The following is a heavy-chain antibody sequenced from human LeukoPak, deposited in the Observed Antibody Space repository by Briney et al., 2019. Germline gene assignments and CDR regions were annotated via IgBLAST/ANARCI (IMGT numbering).Heavy chain of an antibody. Sequence: ASVKVSCKASGYTFTNFGISWVRQAPGQGLEWMGWISAYNGNTNYVQRLQGRVTMTTDTSTSTAYMKLRSLRSDDTAVYYCARDRDYGDYNTQDLFVYWGQGTLVTVSS. CDR2: ISAYNGNT. V-gene: IGHV1-18*01. CDR3: ARDRDYGDYNTQDLFVY. J-gene: IGHJ4*02. CDR1: GYTFTNFG. D-gene: IGHD4-17*01.